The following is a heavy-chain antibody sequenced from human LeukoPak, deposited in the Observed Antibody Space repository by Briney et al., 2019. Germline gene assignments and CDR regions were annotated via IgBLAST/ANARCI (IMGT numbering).Heavy chain of an antibody. J-gene: IGHJ4*02. CDR1: GCSISSYF. CDR2: MSNTGIT. Sequence: SETLSLNCTVSGCSISSYFWKWIRQPPGQGLEWIGYMSNTGITKYNPSLKSRVTISADTSKNQFSLNLNSVTAADTAVYFCAKASVTTAVLFDSWGQGTLVAVSS. D-gene: IGHD4-23*01. CDR3: AKASVTTAVLFDS. V-gene: IGHV4-59*13.